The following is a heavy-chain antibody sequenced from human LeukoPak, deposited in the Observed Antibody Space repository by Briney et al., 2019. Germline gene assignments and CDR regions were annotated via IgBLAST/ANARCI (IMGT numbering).Heavy chain of an antibody. V-gene: IGHV4-4*09. CDR3: ARQRTPYSQFDY. Sequence: SETLSLTCTVSGGSISSYYWSWIRQPPGKGLEWIGYIYTSGSTNYNPSFKSRVTISVDTSKNQFSLKLSSVTAADTAVYYCARQRTPYSQFDYWGQGTLVTVSS. D-gene: IGHD2-21*01. J-gene: IGHJ4*02. CDR2: IYTSGST. CDR1: GGSISSYY.